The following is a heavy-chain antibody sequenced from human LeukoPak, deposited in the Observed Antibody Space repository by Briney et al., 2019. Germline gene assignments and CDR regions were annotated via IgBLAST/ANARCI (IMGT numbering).Heavy chain of an antibody. CDR3: ARARDIVATNWFDP. CDR1: GGSFSGYY. V-gene: IGHV4-34*01. Sequence: SETLSLTCAVYGGSFSGYYWSWIRQPPGKGLEWIGEINHSGSTNYNPSLKSRVTISVDTSKNQFSLKLSSVTAADTAVYYCARARDIVATNWFDPWGQGTLVTVSS. D-gene: IGHD5-12*01. CDR2: INHSGST. J-gene: IGHJ5*02.